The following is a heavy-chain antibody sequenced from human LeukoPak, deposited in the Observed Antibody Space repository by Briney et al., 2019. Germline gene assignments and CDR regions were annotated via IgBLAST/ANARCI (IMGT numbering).Heavy chain of an antibody. CDR1: GVTFSRYN. CDR2: I. D-gene: IGHD3-3*01. Sequence: GGSLRLSCAVSGVTFSRYNMNWVRQAPGKGLEWVSSIKGRCTISIDNAKNSLYLQMTSLRAEDTAMYYCARAQTGHDFWIVDVWGQGTTVTVSS. V-gene: IGHV3-21*01. J-gene: IGHJ6*02. CDR3: ARAQTGHDFWIVDV.